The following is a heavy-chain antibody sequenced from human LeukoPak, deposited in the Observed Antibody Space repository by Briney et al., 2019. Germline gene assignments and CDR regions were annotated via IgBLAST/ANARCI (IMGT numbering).Heavy chain of an antibody. V-gene: IGHV3-48*03. CDR2: ISSSGSDI. D-gene: IGHD3-10*02. CDR3: AELGITMIGGV. J-gene: IGHJ6*04. Sequence: GGSLRLSCAASGFTFSKYEMHWVRQAPGKGLEWVSYISSSGSDIYYADSVKGRFTVSRDNAKNSLYLQMNSLRAEDTAVYYCAELGITMIGGVWGKGTTVTISS. CDR1: GFTFSKYE.